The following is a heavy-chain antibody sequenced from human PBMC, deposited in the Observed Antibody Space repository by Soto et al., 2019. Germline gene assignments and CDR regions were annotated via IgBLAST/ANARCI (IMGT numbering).Heavy chain of an antibody. CDR2: ITDVGDPT. CDR1: GFTFGTYA. CDR3: AKDXDMAYHLEGGFYYSGMDV. J-gene: IGHJ6*02. Sequence: GGSLRLSCAASGFTFGTYAMNWVRQAPGKGLERVSTITDVGDPTYYADSVKGRFTISRDNSKNTLFLQMNSLRAEDTARYYCAKDXDMAYHLEGGFYYSGMDVWGQGTTVTVSS. V-gene: IGHV3-23*01. D-gene: IGHD6-25*01.